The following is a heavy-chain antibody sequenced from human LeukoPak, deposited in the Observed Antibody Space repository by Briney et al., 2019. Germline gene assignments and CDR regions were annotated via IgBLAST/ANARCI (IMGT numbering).Heavy chain of an antibody. D-gene: IGHD6-25*01. CDR1: GYSFTSYW. CDR3: ARQRDSGTDY. V-gene: IGHV5-51*01. J-gene: IGHJ4*02. CDR2: IHPGDSET. Sequence: GESLKISCRGSGYSFTSYWIGWVRQMPGKGLEWMGIIHPGDSETRYSPSFQGQVTISVDSSSSSSHLQWSSLEASDTAMYYCARQRDSGTDYWGQGTLVTVSS.